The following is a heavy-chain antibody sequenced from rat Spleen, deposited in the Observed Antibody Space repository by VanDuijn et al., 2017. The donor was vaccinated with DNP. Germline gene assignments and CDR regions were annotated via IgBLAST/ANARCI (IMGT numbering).Heavy chain of an antibody. CDR2: ITYDGGNT. Sequence: EVQLVESGGGLVQPGRSLKLSCAASGFTFSDYYMAWVRQAPTKGLEWVAYITYDGGNTYYGDSVKGRFTISRDNSKSTLYLQMNSLRSEDMATYYCARHVLPLRAWDYWGQGVMVTVSS. V-gene: IGHV5-22*01. D-gene: IGHD4-1*01. J-gene: IGHJ2*01. CDR1: GFTFSDYY. CDR3: ARHVLPLRAWDY.